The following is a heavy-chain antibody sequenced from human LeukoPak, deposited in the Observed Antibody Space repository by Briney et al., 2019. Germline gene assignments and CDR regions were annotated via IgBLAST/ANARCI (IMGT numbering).Heavy chain of an antibody. J-gene: IGHJ4*02. V-gene: IGHV3-73*01. CDR3: TSPVTRGDY. CDR2: IRSKANSYAT. D-gene: IGHD4-17*01. Sequence: GGSLKLSCAASGFTFSGSAMHWVRQASGKGLEWVGRIRSKANSYATAYAASVKGRFTISRDDSKNTAYLQMNSLKTEDTAVYYCTSPVTRGDYWGQGTLVTVSS. CDR1: GFTFSGSA.